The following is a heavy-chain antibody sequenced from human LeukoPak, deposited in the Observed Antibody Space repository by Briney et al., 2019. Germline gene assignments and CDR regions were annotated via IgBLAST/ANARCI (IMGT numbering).Heavy chain of an antibody. CDR1: GGSISSSSYY. CDR2: IYYSGST. V-gene: IGHV4-39*01. CDR3: ARQIAAAGTHYFDY. D-gene: IGHD6-13*01. J-gene: IGHJ4*02. Sequence: SETLSLTCTVSGGSISSSSYYRGWIRQPPGKGLEWIGSIYYSGSTYYNPSLKSRVTISVDTSKNQFSLKLSSVTAADTAVYYCARQIAAAGTHYFDYWGQGTLVTVSS.